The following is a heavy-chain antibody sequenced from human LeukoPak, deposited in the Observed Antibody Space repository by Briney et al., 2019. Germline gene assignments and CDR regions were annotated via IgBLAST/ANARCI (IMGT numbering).Heavy chain of an antibody. D-gene: IGHD3-10*01. CDR2: ISSSSSYI. V-gene: IGHV3-21*01. CDR3: AKILGESPRWFDP. CDR1: GFTFSSYS. Sequence: GGSLRLSCAASGFTFSSYSMNWVRQAPGKGLEWVSSISSSSSYIYYADSVKGRFTISRDNAKNSLYLQMNSLRADDTAVYYCAKILGESPRWFDPWGQGTLVTVSS. J-gene: IGHJ5*02.